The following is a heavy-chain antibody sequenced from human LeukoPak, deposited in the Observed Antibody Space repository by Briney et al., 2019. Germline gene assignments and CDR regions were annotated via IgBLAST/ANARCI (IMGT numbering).Heavy chain of an antibody. D-gene: IGHD3-16*02. V-gene: IGHV3-7*01. J-gene: IGHJ4*02. CDR3: ARDPSSMYYDYVWGSYRYLYFDY. CDR1: GFVFDRFW. Sequence: GGSLRLSCAASGFVFDRFWMTWVRQAPGKGPEWVPNIKEDGSEKHYVDSVKGRFTISRDNAENSLYLQMNSLRAEDTAVYYCARDPSSMYYDYVWGSYRYLYFDYWGQGTLVTVSS. CDR2: IKEDGSEK.